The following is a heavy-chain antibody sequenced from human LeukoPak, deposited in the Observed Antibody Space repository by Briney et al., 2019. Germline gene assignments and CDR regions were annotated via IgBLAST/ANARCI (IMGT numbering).Heavy chain of an antibody. CDR3: ATSRSFDY. V-gene: IGHV3-74*01. J-gene: IGHJ4*02. CDR2: INTDGSTT. CDR1: GFTFSSYW. D-gene: IGHD3-16*01. Sequence: GGSLRLSCAASGFTFSSYWMHWVRQAPGKGLVWVSLINTDGSTTSYADSVKGRFTISRDNAENTLYLQMNSLRAEDTAVYYCATSRSFDYWGQGTLVTVSS.